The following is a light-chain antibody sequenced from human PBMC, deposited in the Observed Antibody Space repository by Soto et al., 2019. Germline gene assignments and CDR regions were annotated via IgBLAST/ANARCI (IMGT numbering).Light chain of an antibody. J-gene: IGLJ1*01. V-gene: IGLV1-51*01. Sequence: QSVLTQPPSVSAAPGQKITISCSGTSSNIENYYVSWYHQLPGTAPKLLIYDTIKRPSGIPDRFSGSKSCTPATLAITGLQTGDEGDYSCGAWDSSLNVHVFGGGTKVTVL. CDR3: GAWDSSLNVHV. CDR2: DTI. CDR1: SSNIENYY.